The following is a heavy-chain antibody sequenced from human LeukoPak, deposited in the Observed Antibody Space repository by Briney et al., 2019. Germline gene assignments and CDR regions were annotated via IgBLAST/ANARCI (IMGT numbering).Heavy chain of an antibody. CDR2: ISFSGSA. V-gene: IGHV4-59*01. CDR1: GGSINIY. J-gene: IGHJ3*02. Sequence: SETLSLTCTVSGGSINIYWSWIRQSPGKGLEWIGYISFSGSATYNPSLKSRVTISVDTSKNQFSLKLSSVTAADTAVYYCASPSRSSGYETAFDIWGQGTMVTVSS. CDR3: ASPSRSSGYETAFDI. D-gene: IGHD5-12*01.